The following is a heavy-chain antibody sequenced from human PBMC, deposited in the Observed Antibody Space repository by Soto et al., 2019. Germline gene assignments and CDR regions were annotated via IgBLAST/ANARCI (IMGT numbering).Heavy chain of an antibody. D-gene: IGHD5-18*01. CDR2: VNPNSGYT. Sequence: ASVKVSCKASGYTFTNYDITWVRQAAGQGLEWVGWVNPNSGYTAYAQKFVGRVTMTRNTPLRTAYMELSSLTSGDTAVYYCERSYSYGWTDYWGPGTMVTVST. J-gene: IGHJ4*02. V-gene: IGHV1-8*01. CDR1: GYTFTNYD. CDR3: ERSYSYGWTDY.